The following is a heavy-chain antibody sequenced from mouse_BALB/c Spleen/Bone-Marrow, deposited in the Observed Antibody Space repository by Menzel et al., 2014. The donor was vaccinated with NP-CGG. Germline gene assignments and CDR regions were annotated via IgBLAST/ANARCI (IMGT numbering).Heavy chain of an antibody. CDR3: ARDRAYYRYDGYYYAMDY. Sequence: DVMLVESGGGLVKPGGSLKLSCAASGFTFSDYYMYWVRQTPEKRLEWVAIISDGGSYTYYPDSVKGRFTISRDNAKNNLYLQMSSLKSDDTAMYYCARDRAYYRYDGYYYAMDYWGQGTSVNVSS. V-gene: IGHV5-4*02. D-gene: IGHD2-14*01. J-gene: IGHJ4*01. CDR2: ISDGGSYT. CDR1: GFTFSDYY.